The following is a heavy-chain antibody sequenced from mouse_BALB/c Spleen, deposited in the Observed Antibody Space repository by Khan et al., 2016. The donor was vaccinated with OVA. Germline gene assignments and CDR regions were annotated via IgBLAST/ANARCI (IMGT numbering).Heavy chain of an antibody. CDR3: ARNYDYDEGLDY. Sequence: QVQLKESGPGLVQPSQSLSITCTVSGFSLTTYGVHWVRQSPGKGLEWLGVIWSGGSTDYNVAFISRLNISKDNSKSQAFFKMNSLQANDTAIYYCARNYDYDEGLDYWGQGTLVTVSA. V-gene: IGHV2-2*02. J-gene: IGHJ3*01. D-gene: IGHD2-4*01. CDR1: GFSLTTYG. CDR2: IWSGGST.